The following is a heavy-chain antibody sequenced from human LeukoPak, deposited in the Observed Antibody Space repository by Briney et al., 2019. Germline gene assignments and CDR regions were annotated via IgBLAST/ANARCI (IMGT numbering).Heavy chain of an antibody. CDR3: AKGRATYCSGGSCYSKDTELVRSYFDL. Sequence: TGGSLRLSCADSGFTVSSNYMAWVRQAPGKGLEWVSGISWNSGSIGYADSVKGRFTISRDSAKNSLYLQMNSLRAEDTALYYCAKGRATYCSGGSCYSKDTELVRSYFDLWGRGTLVTVSS. CDR1: GFTVSSNY. D-gene: IGHD2-15*01. CDR2: ISWNSGSI. J-gene: IGHJ2*01. V-gene: IGHV3-9*01.